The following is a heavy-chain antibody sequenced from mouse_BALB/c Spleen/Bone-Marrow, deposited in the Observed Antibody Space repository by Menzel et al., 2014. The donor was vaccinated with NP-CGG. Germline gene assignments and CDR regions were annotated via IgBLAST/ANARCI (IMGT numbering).Heavy chain of an antibody. CDR1: GYTFTSYW. CDR2: IYPGSGRT. D-gene: IGHD3-3*01. Sequence: LQQSGSELVRPGASVKLSCKASGYTFTSYWMHWVKQRPGQGLEWIGNIYPGSGRTNYDEKFKSKATLTVDTSSSTAYMQLCSLTSEDSAVYYCTRYVGYAMDYWGQGTSVTVSS. CDR3: TRYVGYAMDY. J-gene: IGHJ4*01. V-gene: IGHV1S22*01.